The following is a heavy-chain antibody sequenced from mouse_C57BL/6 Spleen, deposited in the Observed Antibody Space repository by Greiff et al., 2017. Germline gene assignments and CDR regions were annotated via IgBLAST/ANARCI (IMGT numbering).Heavy chain of an antibody. CDR3: ASIPLSTTVVPYAMDY. Sequence: EVKLMESGGGLVKPGGSLKLSCAASGFTFSSYAMSWVRQTPEKRLEWVATISDGGSYTYYPDNVKGRFTISRDNAKNNLYLQMSHLKSEDTAMYYCASIPLSTTVVPYAMDYWGQGTSVTVSS. V-gene: IGHV5-4*03. CDR2: ISDGGSYT. D-gene: IGHD1-1*01. J-gene: IGHJ4*01. CDR1: GFTFSSYA.